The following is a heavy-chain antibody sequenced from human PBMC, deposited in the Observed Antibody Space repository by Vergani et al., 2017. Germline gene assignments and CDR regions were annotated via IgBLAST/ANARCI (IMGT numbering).Heavy chain of an antibody. D-gene: IGHD3-22*01. CDR2: IFSHGEK. V-gene: IGHV2-26*01. J-gene: IGHJ6*02. CDR3: ARILSYYDSSGFYHYYYGMDV. CDR1: GFSLSNARMG. Sequence: QATLKESGPVLVKPTETLTLTCTVSGFSLSNARMGVSWIRQPXGKALQWLAHIFSHGEKSYTTSLKSRLTISKDTSKSQVVLSMTNLDPVDTATYYCARILSYYDSSGFYHYYYGMDVWGQGTTVSVSS.